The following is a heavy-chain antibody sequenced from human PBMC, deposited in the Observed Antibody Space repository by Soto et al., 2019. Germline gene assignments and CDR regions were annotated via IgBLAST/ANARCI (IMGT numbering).Heavy chain of an antibody. CDR1: GFSLSTSGMC. Sequence: VSGPTLVNPTQTLTLTCTFSGFSLSTSGMCVSWIRQPPGKALEWLARIDWDDDKYYSTSLKTRLTISKDTSKNQVVLTMTNMDPVDTATYYCARTPLPSYSGYEPLGDYWGQGTLVTVSS. V-gene: IGHV2-70*11. CDR2: IDWDDDK. J-gene: IGHJ4*02. CDR3: ARTPLPSYSGYEPLGDY. D-gene: IGHD5-12*01.